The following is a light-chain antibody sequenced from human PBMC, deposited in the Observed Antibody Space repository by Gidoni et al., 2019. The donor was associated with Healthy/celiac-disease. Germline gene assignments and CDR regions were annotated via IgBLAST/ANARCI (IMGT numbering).Light chain of an antibody. CDR3: QQRRNWPLT. CDR1: QSVSSY. CDR2: EAS. J-gene: IGKJ4*01. Sequence: EIVLTQSPATLSLSPGERATLSGRASQSVSSYLAWYQQKPGQPPRLLIYEASNRATGIQARFSRSGSGTDFTLTISSLAPEDFAVYYCQQRRNWPLTLGGGPQVAIK. V-gene: IGKV3-11*01.